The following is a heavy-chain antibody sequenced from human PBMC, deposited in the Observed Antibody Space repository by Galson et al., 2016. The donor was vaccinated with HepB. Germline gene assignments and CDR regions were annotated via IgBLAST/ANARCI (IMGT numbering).Heavy chain of an antibody. CDR2: ISYDGSNK. CDR3: ASHPVAGQH. V-gene: IGHV3-30*14. Sequence: SLRLSCAASGFSFSSYAMHWVRQPPGKGLEWVAVISYDGSNKYYADSVKGRFTISRDNSKNTLYLQMSSLRVEDTAVYHCASHPVAGQHWGQGTQVTVSS. D-gene: IGHD6-19*01. J-gene: IGHJ1*01. CDR1: GFSFSSYA.